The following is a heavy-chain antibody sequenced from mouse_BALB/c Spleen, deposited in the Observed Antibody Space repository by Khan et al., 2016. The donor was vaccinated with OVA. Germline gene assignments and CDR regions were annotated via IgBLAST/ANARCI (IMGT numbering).Heavy chain of an antibody. CDR3: AREGAYYRSDGWFAY. CDR2: IIPTNDYT. Sequence: QVQLKQSGAELARHGASVKMSCKASGYTFTTYTIHWVKQRPGQGLEWIGYIIPTNDYTNYNQKFKDRATLTADKSSSTAYMQLSSLTSEDSALYYCAREGAYYRSDGWFAYWGQGTLVTVSA. CDR1: GYTFTTYT. D-gene: IGHD2-14*01. V-gene: IGHV1-4*01. J-gene: IGHJ3*01.